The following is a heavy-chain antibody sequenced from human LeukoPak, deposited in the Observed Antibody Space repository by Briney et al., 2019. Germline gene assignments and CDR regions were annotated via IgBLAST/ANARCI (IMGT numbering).Heavy chain of an antibody. D-gene: IGHD5-18*01. CDR1: GFTFSSYG. J-gene: IGHJ4*02. CDR2: ISSDGGRT. V-gene: IGHV3-64*01. CDR3: ARDGEGGYSYGYVDY. Sequence: PGGSLRLSCAASGFTFSSYGMHWVRQAPGKGLEYVSAISSDGGRTYYANSVKGRFTISRDNSKNTLYLQMGSLRVEDMAVYYCARDGEGGYSYGYVDYWGQGTLVTVSS.